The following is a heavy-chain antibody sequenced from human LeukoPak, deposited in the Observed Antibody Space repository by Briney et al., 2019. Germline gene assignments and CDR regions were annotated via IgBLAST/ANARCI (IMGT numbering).Heavy chain of an antibody. J-gene: IGHJ5*02. CDR2: ISGSGGST. CDR3: ARGYYDFWSGYRWFDP. CDR1: GFTFSSYA. Sequence: GGSLRLSCAASGFTFSSYAMSWVRQAPGKGLEWVSAISGSGGSTYYADSVKGRFTISRDNAKNSLYLQMNSLRAGDTAVYYCARGYYDFWSGYRWFDPWGQGTLVTVSS. V-gene: IGHV3-23*01. D-gene: IGHD3-3*01.